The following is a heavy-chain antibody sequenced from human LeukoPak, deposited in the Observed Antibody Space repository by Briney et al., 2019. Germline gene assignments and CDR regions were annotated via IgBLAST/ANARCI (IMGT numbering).Heavy chain of an antibody. CDR3: ARSSGRSPNRDYMDV. CDR2: INPTGDST. V-gene: IGHV1-46*01. CDR1: GYTFTSYY. J-gene: IGHJ6*03. Sequence: ASVKVSCKASGYTFTSYYMHWVRQAPGQGLEWMGLINPTGDSTGCAQKFQGRVTMTRDMSTSTDYLELSSLRSEDTAVYYCARSSGRSPNRDYMDVWGKGTTVTISS. D-gene: IGHD1-14*01.